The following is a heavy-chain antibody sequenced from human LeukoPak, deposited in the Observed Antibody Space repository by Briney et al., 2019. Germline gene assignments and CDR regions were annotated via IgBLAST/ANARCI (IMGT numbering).Heavy chain of an antibody. D-gene: IGHD1-1*01. CDR2: IYPGDPDT. J-gene: IGHJ5*02. V-gene: IGHV5-51*01. CDR1: GYSFTSYW. CDR3: ARGLERRSNWFDP. Sequence: GESLKISCKGSGYSFTSYWIGWVRQMPGKGLEWMGIIYPGDPDTRYSPSFQGQVTISADKSISTAYLQWSSLKASDTAMYYCARGLERRSNWFDPWGQGTLVTVSS.